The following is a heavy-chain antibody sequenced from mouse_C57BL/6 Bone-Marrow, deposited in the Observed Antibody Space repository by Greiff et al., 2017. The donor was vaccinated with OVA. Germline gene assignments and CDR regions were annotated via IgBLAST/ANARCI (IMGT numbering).Heavy chain of an antibody. CDR2: IDPSDSYT. V-gene: IGHV1-50*01. CDR1: GYTFTSYW. J-gene: IGHJ2*01. Sequence: VQLQQPGAELVKPGASVKLSCKASGYTFTSYWMQWVKQRPGQGLGWIGEIDPSDSYTNYNQKFKGKATLTVDTSSSTAYMQLSSLTSEDSAVYDCARSAYYDYDWYFDYWGQGTTLTVSS. CDR3: ARSAYYDYDWYFDY. D-gene: IGHD2-4*01.